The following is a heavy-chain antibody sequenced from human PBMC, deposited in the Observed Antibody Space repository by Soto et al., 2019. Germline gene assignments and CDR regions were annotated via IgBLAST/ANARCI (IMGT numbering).Heavy chain of an antibody. V-gene: IGHV1-18*01. CDR3: ATGGYYDILTGYYLNWFDP. CDR2: ISAYNGNT. D-gene: IGHD3-9*01. Sequence: GASVKVSCKASGYTFTSYGISWVRQAPGQGLEWMGWISAYNGNTNYAQKLQGRVTMTTNTSTSTAYMELSSLRSEDTAVYYCATGGYYDILTGYYLNWFDPWGQGTLVTVSS. J-gene: IGHJ5*02. CDR1: GYTFTSYG.